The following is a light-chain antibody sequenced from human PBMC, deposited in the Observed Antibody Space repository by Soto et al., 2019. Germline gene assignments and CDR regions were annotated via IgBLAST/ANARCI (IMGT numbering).Light chain of an antibody. V-gene: IGKV1-39*01. J-gene: IGKJ1*01. Sequence: DIQITQSTSTLSASVGDSVTVTCRASQPIGTSLHWYQQKPGKAPHVLISAASRLQSGVSSRCSGSGSGTHFALTISNLQPDDFATYYCQQGYTTLWSFGEGTK. CDR2: AAS. CDR3: QQGYTTLWS. CDR1: QPIGTS.